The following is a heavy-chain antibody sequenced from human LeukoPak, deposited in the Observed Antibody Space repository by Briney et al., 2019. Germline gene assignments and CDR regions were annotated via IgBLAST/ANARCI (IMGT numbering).Heavy chain of an antibody. D-gene: IGHD3-10*01. V-gene: IGHV1-18*01. J-gene: IGHJ6*02. CDR1: GYTFTSYG. CDR3: ARAPLLWFGELLYVPDYYYGMDV. Sequence: AASVKVSCKASGYTFTSYGISWVRQAPGQGLEWMGWISAYNGNTNYAQKLQGRVTMTTDTSTSTAYMELRSLRSDDTAVYYCARAPLLWFGELLYVPDYYYGMDVWGQGTTVTVSS. CDR2: ISAYNGNT.